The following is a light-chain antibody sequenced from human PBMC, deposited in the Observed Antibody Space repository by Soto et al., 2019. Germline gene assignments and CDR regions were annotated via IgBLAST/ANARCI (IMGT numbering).Light chain of an antibody. CDR2: AVS. CDR3: FSYTSLSTVV. J-gene: IGLJ2*01. V-gene: IGLV2-14*01. Sequence: QSALTQPASVSGSPGQSITISCTGTSSEVGGYNHVSWYQHSPGKAPKLILFAVSDRPSGVSHRFSGSKSGNTASLTISGLQADDDADYYCFSYTSLSTVVFGGGTDLTVL. CDR1: SSEVGGYNH.